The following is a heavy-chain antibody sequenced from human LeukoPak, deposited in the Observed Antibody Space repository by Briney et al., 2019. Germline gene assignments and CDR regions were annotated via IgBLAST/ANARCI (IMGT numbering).Heavy chain of an antibody. CDR1: GFPFSSYT. V-gene: IGHV3-23*01. Sequence: GGSLRLSCAGSGFPFSSYTINWVRQGPGKGMEWASTISHSGATYYADSVKGRFTISRDNSKNTVFLQMNSLRAEDTALYFCARRSHASPAGYSPFFDSWDQGTLVTVSS. J-gene: IGHJ4*02. CDR2: ISHSGAT. D-gene: IGHD6-13*01. CDR3: ARRSHASPAGYSPFFDS.